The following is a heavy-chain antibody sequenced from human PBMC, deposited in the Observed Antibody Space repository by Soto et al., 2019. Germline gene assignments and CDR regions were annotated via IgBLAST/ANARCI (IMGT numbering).Heavy chain of an antibody. CDR3: ARAPVYTGNWFDP. CDR1: GGSISSGGYS. D-gene: IGHD1-1*01. Sequence: QLQLQESGSGLVKPSQTLSLTCAVSGGSISSGGYSWSWIRQRPGKGLEWIGYIYHSGSTYYNTSLNSRVTIAVDRSKNQFSLKLSSVTSADTAVYSCARAPVYTGNWFDPWGQGTLVTVSS. J-gene: IGHJ5*02. CDR2: IYHSGST. V-gene: IGHV4-30-2*01.